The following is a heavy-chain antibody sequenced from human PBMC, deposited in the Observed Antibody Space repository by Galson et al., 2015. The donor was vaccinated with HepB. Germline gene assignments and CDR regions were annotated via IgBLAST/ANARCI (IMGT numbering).Heavy chain of an antibody. CDR2: IDPSDSYT. CDR3: AASPGSPLSTSCFEGCWFDP. J-gene: IGHJ5*02. Sequence: QSGAEVKKPGESLRISCKGSGYSFTSYWISWVRQMPGKGLEWMGRIDPSDSYTNYSPSFQGHVTISADKSISTAYLQWSSLKASDTAMYYCAASPGSPLSTSCFEGCWFDPWGQGALVTVSS. CDR1: GYSFTSYW. V-gene: IGHV5-10-1*01. D-gene: IGHD2-2*01.